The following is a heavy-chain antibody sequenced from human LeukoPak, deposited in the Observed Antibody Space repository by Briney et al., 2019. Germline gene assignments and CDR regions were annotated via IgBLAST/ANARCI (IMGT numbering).Heavy chain of an antibody. CDR3: AKLSSEGGTDY. D-gene: IGHD1-1*01. V-gene: IGHV3-23*01. J-gene: IGHJ4*02. CDR2: VDATGAFT. Sequence: GGSLRLSCAASGFPFSSYPMIWVRQVPGKGLEWVSSVDATGAFTYYADFVMGRFTISRDNFKNTLCVQMNSLRAEDTAVYFCAKLSSEGGTDYGGQGTPVTVSS. CDR1: GFPFSSYP.